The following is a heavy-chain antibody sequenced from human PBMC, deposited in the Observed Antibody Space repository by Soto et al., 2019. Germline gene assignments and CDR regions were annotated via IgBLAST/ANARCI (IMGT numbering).Heavy chain of an antibody. CDR2: ISAYNGNT. D-gene: IGHD1-1*01. CDR1: GYTFTSYG. CDR3: ARIGLLGTTGTYYYYYYMDV. V-gene: IGHV1-18*01. Sequence: ASVKVSCKASGYTFTSYGISWVRQAPGQGLEWMGWISAYNGNTNYAQKLQGRVTMTTDTSTSTAYMELRSLRSDDTAVYYCARIGLLGTTGTYYYYYYMDVWGKGTTVTVSS. J-gene: IGHJ6*03.